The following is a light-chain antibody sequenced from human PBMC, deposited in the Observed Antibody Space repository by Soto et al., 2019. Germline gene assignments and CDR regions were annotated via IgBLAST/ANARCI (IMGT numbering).Light chain of an antibody. CDR2: STS. J-gene: IGKJ1*01. CDR1: QSIANY. Sequence: DIQMTQSPSSLSASVGDRVTITCRASQSIANYLYWYHQQPGRAPKLLIYSTSTLQTEVPSGFSGSGSGTEFTLIVNSLQPDDFGSYYCQQSYSFHRKFGKGTKVDI. CDR3: QQSYSFHRK. V-gene: IGKV1-39*01.